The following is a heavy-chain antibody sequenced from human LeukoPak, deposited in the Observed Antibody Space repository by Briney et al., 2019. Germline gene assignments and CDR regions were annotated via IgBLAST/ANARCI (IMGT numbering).Heavy chain of an antibody. D-gene: IGHD6-13*01. CDR2: IKQDGSEK. CDR3: ARGRSSSWYKGIPREGGAFDI. CDR1: GFTFSSYW. V-gene: IGHV3-7*01. J-gene: IGHJ3*02. Sequence: GGSLRLSCAASGFTFSSYWMSWVRQAPGKGLEWVANIKQDGSEKYYVDSVKGRFTISRDNAKNSLYLQMNNLRAEDTAVYYCARGRSSSWYKGIPREGGAFDIWGQGTMVTVSS.